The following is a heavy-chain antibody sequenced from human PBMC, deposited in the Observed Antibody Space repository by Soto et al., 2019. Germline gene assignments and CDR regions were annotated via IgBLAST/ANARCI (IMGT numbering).Heavy chain of an antibody. Sequence: GGSLRLSCAASGFTLSSYAMAWVRQAPGKGLEWGSAITGTGDTTYYADSVKGRFTVSRDNSRNTLFLQMSSLRAEDTAIYYCAKQYNWTPDDPWGQGTLVTVSS. D-gene: IGHD1-20*01. J-gene: IGHJ5*02. CDR2: ITGTGDTT. CDR3: AKQYNWTPDDP. V-gene: IGHV3-23*01. CDR1: GFTLSSYA.